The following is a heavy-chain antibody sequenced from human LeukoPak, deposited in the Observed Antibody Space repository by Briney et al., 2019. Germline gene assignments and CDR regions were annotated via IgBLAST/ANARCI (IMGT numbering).Heavy chain of an antibody. CDR1: GGSFSGYY. Sequence: SETLSLTCAVYGGSFSGYYWSWIRQPPGKGLEWIGEINHSGSTNYNPSLKSRVTISVDTSKNQFSLKLSSVTAADTAVYYCARGPWGKGYFDYWGQGTLVTVSS. CDR2: INHSGST. D-gene: IGHD3-16*01. V-gene: IGHV4-34*01. J-gene: IGHJ4*02. CDR3: ARGPWGKGYFDY.